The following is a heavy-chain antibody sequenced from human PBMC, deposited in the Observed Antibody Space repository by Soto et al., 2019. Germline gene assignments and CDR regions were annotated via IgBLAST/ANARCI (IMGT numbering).Heavy chain of an antibody. CDR2: IIPIFGTA. J-gene: IGHJ6*02. V-gene: IGHV1-69*13. CDR3: ARTVTTLQDYYYYGMDV. Sequence: GASVKVSCKASGGTFSSYAISWVRQAPGQGLEWMGGIIPIFGTANYAQKFQGRVTITADESTSTAYMELSSLRSEDTAVYYCARTVTTLQDYYYYGMDVWGQGTTVTVSS. D-gene: IGHD4-17*01. CDR1: GGTFSSYA.